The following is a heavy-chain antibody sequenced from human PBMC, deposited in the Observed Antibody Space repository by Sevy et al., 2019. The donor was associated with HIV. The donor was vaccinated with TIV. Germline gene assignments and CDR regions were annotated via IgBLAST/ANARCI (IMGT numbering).Heavy chain of an antibody. CDR3: ARGWIFWSALSDAFDI. J-gene: IGHJ3*02. D-gene: IGHD3-3*01. CDR1: GFTFSSYS. Sequence: GGSLRLSCAASGFTFSSYSMNWVRQAPGKGLEWVSYISSSSSTIYYADSVKGRFTISRDNAKNSLYLQMNSLRDEDTAVYYCARGWIFWSALSDAFDIWGQGTMVTVSS. V-gene: IGHV3-48*02. CDR2: ISSSSSTI.